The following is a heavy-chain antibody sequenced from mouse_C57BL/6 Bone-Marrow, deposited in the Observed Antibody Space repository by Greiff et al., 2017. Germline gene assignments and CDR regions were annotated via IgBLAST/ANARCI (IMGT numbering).Heavy chain of an antibody. CDR1: GYTFTSYW. D-gene: IGHD2-2*01. Sequence: QVHVKQPGAELVKPGASVKMSCKASGYTFTSYWITWVKQRPGQGLEWIGDIYPGSGSTNYNEKFKSKATLTVDTSSSTAYMQLSSLTSEDSAVYYCARWLGAYWGQGTLVTVSA. V-gene: IGHV1-55*01. CDR2: IYPGSGST. J-gene: IGHJ3*01. CDR3: ARWLGAY.